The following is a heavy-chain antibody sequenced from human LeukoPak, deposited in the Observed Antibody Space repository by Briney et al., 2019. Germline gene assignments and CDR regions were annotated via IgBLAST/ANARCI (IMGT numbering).Heavy chain of an antibody. CDR3: ARAAAEYYDFWSGSKENWFDP. CDR2: ISSSSSYI. Sequence: GGSLRLSCAASGFTFCSYSMNWVRQAPGKGLEWVSSISSSSSYIYYADSVKGRFTISRDNAKNSLYLQMNSLRAEDTAVYYCARAAAEYYDFWSGSKENWFDPWGQGTLVTVSS. D-gene: IGHD3-3*01. J-gene: IGHJ5*02. V-gene: IGHV3-21*01. CDR1: GFTFCSYS.